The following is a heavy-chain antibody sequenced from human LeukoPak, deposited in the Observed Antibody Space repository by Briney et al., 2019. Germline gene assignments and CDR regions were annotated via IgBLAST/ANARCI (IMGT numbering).Heavy chain of an antibody. Sequence: ASVKVSCKVSGYTLTELSMHWVRHAPGKGLEWMGGFDPEDGETIYAQKFQGRVTMAEDTSTDTAYMELSSLRSEDTAVYYCAAIPVWVVVPAAQFDYWGQGTLVTVSS. V-gene: IGHV1-24*01. D-gene: IGHD2-2*01. CDR2: FDPEDGET. J-gene: IGHJ4*02. CDR1: GYTLTELS. CDR3: AAIPVWVVVPAAQFDY.